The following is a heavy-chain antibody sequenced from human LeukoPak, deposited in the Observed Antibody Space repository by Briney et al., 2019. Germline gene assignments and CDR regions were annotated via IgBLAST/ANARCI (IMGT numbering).Heavy chain of an antibody. CDR1: GYTFTSYD. CDR3: ARLYCSSTGCYTEYNWFDP. CDR2: MNPNSGNT. Sequence: ASVKVSCKASGYTFTSYDINWVRQATGQGLEWMGWMNPNSGNTGYAQKFQGRVTITRNTSISTAYMELSSLRSEDTAVYYCARLYCSSTGCYTEYNWFDPRGQGTLVTASS. D-gene: IGHD2-2*02. V-gene: IGHV1-8*03. J-gene: IGHJ5*02.